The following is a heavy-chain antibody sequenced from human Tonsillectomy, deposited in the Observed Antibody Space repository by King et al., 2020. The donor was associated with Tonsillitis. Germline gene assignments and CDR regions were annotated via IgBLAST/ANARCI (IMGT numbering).Heavy chain of an antibody. D-gene: IGHD6-19*01. CDR1: GFTFDDYA. CDR3: AKDVGPGSYSSGWYRTFFDY. CDR2: ISWNSGSI. V-gene: IGHV3-9*01. Sequence: VQLVESGGGLVQPGRSLRLSCAASGFTFDDYAMHWVRQAPGKGLEWVSGISWNSGSIGYADSVKGRFTISRDNAKNSLYLQMNSLRAEDTALYYCAKDVGPGSYSSGWYRTFFDYWGQGTLVTVSS. J-gene: IGHJ4*02.